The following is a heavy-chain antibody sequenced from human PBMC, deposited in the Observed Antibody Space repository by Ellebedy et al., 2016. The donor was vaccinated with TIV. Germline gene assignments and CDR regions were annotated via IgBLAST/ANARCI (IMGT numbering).Heavy chain of an antibody. D-gene: IGHD4-23*01. CDR2: IYYSGST. CDR1: GGSVSSGTYF. Sequence: SETLSLXXSVSGGSVSSGTYFWSWIRQPPGKGLEFIGYIYYSGSTYYNPSLKSRVTISVDTSKNQFSLKLSSVTAADTAVYYCAREVEYGGNSDWFDPWGQGTLVTVSS. CDR3: AREVEYGGNSDWFDP. V-gene: IGHV4-31*03. J-gene: IGHJ5*02.